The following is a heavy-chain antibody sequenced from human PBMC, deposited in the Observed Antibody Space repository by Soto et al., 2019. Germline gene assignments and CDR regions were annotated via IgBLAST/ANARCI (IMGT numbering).Heavy chain of an antibody. CDR3: ARVWGGAFDI. CDR1: GGSISSYY. CDR2: IYYSWST. D-gene: IGHD3-16*01. Sequence: QVQLQESGPGLVKPSETLSLTCTVSGGSISSYYWSWIRQPPGKGLEWIGYIYYSWSTNYNPSPKCRFTLSVVTSKTPCSLKLSSVPAAATVVYYWARVWGGAFDIWGQGTMVTVSS. J-gene: IGHJ3*02. V-gene: IGHV4-59*01.